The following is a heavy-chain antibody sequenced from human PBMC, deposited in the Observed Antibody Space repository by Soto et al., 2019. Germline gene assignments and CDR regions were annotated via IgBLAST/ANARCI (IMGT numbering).Heavy chain of an antibody. D-gene: IGHD3-10*01. V-gene: IGHV3-48*03. Sequence: GGSLRLSCAASGFTFSRFELHWVRQAPGKGLEWISYISSSGSTAYYASSVEGRFTISRDNANDSVYLQMDSLRAEDTALYYCTRAAWFPYLSFYWGQGALVTVS. J-gene: IGHJ4*02. CDR2: ISSSGSTA. CDR3: TRAAWFPYLSFY. CDR1: GFTFSRFE.